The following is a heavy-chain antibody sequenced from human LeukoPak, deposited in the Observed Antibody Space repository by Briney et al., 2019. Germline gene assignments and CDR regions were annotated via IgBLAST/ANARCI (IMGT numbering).Heavy chain of an antibody. J-gene: IGHJ4*02. D-gene: IGHD6-13*01. CDR1: GFTFTTYA. CDR2: ISGTGGST. CDR3: AKTYSSSWYIFDY. Sequence: PGGSLRLSCAASGFTFTTYAMSWVRQAPGKGLERVSGISGTGGSTFYADSVKGRFTISIDKSKNMLYLEMNSLRAEDTAVYYCAKTYSSSWYIFDYWGQGTLVTVSS. V-gene: IGHV3-23*01.